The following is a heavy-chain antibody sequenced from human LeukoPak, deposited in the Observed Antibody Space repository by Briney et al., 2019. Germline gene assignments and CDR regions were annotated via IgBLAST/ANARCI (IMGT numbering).Heavy chain of an antibody. V-gene: IGHV1-2*02. CDR1: GYTFTGYY. CDR3: AREWLPAAMNICNWFDP. CDR2: INPNSGGT. J-gene: IGHJ5*02. Sequence: ASVKVSCKASGYTFTGYYMHWVRQAPGQGLEWMGWINPNSGGTNYAQKFQGRVTMTRDTSISTAYMELTRLRSDDTAVYYCAREWLPAAMNICNWFDPWGQGTLVTVSS. D-gene: IGHD2-2*01.